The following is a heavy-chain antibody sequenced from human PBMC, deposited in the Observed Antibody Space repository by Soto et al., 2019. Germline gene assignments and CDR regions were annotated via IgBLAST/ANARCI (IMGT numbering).Heavy chain of an antibody. D-gene: IGHD3-3*01. CDR1: GYIFNSHS. J-gene: IGHJ4*02. V-gene: IGHV1-3*01. CDR2: INAGNGDT. CDR3: ARDGARIAVFGVVNYFDY. Sequence: GASVKVSCKASGYIFNSHSIHWVLQAPGQRLEWMGWINAGNGDTKYSQKFQGRVAITRDTSASSAYMELSTLRSEDTAVYYCARDGARIAVFGVVNYFDYWGQGTVVTVSS.